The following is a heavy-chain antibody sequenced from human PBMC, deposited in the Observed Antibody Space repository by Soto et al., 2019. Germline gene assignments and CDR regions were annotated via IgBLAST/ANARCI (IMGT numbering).Heavy chain of an antibody. V-gene: IGHV1-24*01. CDR3: ALSNCSGGSCPHWYFDL. Sequence: ASVKVSCKASGYTSTGYYMHWVRQAPGKGLEWMGGFDPEDGETIYAQKFQGRVTMTEDTSTDTAYMELSSLRSEDTAVYYCALSNCSGGSCPHWYFDLWGRGTLVTVSS. D-gene: IGHD2-15*01. CDR2: FDPEDGET. CDR1: GYTSTGYY. J-gene: IGHJ2*01.